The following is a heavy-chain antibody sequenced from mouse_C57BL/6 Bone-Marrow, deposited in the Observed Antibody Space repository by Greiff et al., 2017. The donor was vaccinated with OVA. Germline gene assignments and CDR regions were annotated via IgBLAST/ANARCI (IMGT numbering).Heavy chain of an antibody. V-gene: IGHV1-19*01. CDR2: INPYNGGT. J-gene: IGHJ2*01. D-gene: IGHD1-1*01. CDR3: APYYYGTLYYFDY. CDR1: GYTFTDHY. Sequence: VQLQQSGPVLVKPGASVKMSCKASGYTFTDHYMNWVKQSHGKSLEWIGVINPYNGGTSYNQKFKGKATLTVDKSSSTAYMELNSLTSEDSAVYYCAPYYYGTLYYFDYWGQGTTLTVSS.